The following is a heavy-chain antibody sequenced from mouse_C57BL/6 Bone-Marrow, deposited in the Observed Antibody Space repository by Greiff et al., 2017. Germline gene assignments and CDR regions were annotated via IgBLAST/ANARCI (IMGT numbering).Heavy chain of an antibody. CDR2: IYPGSGST. CDR3: ARYYYDSHYYYAMDY. J-gene: IGHJ4*01. V-gene: IGHV1-55*01. D-gene: IGHD1-1*01. Sequence: QVQLQQPGAELVKPGASVKMSCKASGYTFTSYWITWVKQRPGQGLEWIGDIYPGSGSTNYNEKFKSKATLTVDTSSSTAYMQLSSLTSEDSAVYYCARYYYDSHYYYAMDYWGQGTSVTVSS. CDR1: GYTFTSYW.